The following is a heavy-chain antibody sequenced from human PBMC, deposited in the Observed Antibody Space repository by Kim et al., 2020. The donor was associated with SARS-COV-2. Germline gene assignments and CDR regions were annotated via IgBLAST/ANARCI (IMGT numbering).Heavy chain of an antibody. CDR2: ISWNSGSI. CDR1: GFTFDDYA. D-gene: IGHD3-10*01. Sequence: GGSLRLSCAASGFTFDDYAMHWVRQAPGKGLEWVSGISWNSGSIGYADSVKGRFTISRDNAKNSLYLQMNSLRAEDTALYYCAKDISITMVRGVLFDAFDIWGQGTMVTVSS. J-gene: IGHJ3*02. CDR3: AKDISITMVRGVLFDAFDI. V-gene: IGHV3-9*01.